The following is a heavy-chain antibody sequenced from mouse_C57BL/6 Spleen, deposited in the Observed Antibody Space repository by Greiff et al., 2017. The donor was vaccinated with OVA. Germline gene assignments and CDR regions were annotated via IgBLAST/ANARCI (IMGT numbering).Heavy chain of an antibody. Sequence: EVKLQQSGPELVKPGASVKISCKASGYTFTDYYMNWVKQSHGKSLEWIGDINPNNGGTSYNQKFKGKATLTVDKSSSTAYMELRSLTSEDSAVYYCARRGYDYSFAYWGQGTLVTVSA. J-gene: IGHJ3*01. V-gene: IGHV1-26*01. D-gene: IGHD2-4*01. CDR2: INPNNGGT. CDR1: GYTFTDYY. CDR3: ARRGYDYSFAY.